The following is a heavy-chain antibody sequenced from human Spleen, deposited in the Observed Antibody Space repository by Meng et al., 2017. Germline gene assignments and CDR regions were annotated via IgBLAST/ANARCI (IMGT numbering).Heavy chain of an antibody. CDR1: GYTFTAYY. CDR3: ARDEDISAAGKLFGDY. J-gene: IGHJ4*02. V-gene: IGHV1-2*06. D-gene: IGHD6-13*01. Sequence: ASVKVSCKASGYTFTAYYIHWVRQAPGQGLEWMGHIIPNSGDTLYAQRFQGRVTMTGDTSISTAYMELSGLRSDDTAMYYCARDEDISAAGKLFGDYWGQGTLVTVSS. CDR2: IIPNSGDT.